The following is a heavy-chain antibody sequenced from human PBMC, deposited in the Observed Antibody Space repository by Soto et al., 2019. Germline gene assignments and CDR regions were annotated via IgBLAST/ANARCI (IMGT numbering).Heavy chain of an antibody. Sequence: QVQLVESGGGVVQPGTSLRLSCTASGFTFNSYGIHWVRQAPGKGLEWLALIEYNAKNRFYADSVKGRFSISRDNSMNTVYLQVNGLRAEDTAVYYCAREGDDYCSGTRCFHSYGLDVWGQGTTVIVSS. CDR2: IEYNAKNR. CDR3: AREGDDYCSGTRCFHSYGLDV. CDR1: GFTFNSYG. V-gene: IGHV3-33*05. J-gene: IGHJ6*02. D-gene: IGHD2-15*01.